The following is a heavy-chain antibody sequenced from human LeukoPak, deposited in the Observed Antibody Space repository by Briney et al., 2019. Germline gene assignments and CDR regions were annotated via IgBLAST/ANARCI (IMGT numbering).Heavy chain of an antibody. V-gene: IGHV4-39*07. J-gene: IGHJ4*02. D-gene: IGHD4-11*01. CDR3: ARRRDPDYTYFDY. CDR1: GGSISSSSYY. CDR2: IYYSGST. Sequence: SETLSLTCTVSGGSISSSSYYWGWIRQPPGKGLEWIGSIYYSGSTYYNPSLKSRVTISVDTSKNQFSLKLSSVTAADTAVYYCARRRDPDYTYFDYWGQGTLVTVSS.